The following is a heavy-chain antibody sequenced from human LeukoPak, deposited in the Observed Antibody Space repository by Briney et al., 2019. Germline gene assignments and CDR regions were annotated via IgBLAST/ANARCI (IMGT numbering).Heavy chain of an antibody. J-gene: IGHJ4*02. V-gene: IGHV3-74*01. Sequence: GGSLRLSCATSGFAFSTYRMPWVRQAPGKGLEWVSRIDTDGNITSYADSVRGRFIISRDNAKNMLYLQMHSLRAEDSAVYYCVPNLFDYWGQGALVTVSS. CDR1: GFAFSTYR. CDR3: VPNLFDY. CDR2: IDTDGNIT.